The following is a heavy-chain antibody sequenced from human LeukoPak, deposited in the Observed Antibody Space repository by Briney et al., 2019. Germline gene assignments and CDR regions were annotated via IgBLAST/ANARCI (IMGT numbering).Heavy chain of an antibody. CDR3: ARGSPGGQQLVGDDAFDI. CDR2: IYYSGST. CDR1: GGSISSSSYY. D-gene: IGHD6-13*01. V-gene: IGHV4-39*07. J-gene: IGHJ3*02. Sequence: SETLSLTCTVSGGSISSSSYYWGWIRQPPGKGLEWIGSIYYSGSTYYNPSLKSRVTISVDTSKNQFSLRLISVTAADTAVHYRARGSPGGQQLVGDDAFDIWGQGTMVTVSS.